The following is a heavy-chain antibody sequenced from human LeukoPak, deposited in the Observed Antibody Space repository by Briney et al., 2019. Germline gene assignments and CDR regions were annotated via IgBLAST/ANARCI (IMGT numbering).Heavy chain of an antibody. J-gene: IGHJ4*02. CDR2: IGGSGSPI. CDR1: GFTFSDCY. Sequence: GGSLRLSCAASGFTFSDCYMSWIRQAPGKGLEWVSYIGGSGSPIYYADSVKGRFTLSRDNAKNSLYLHMNSLRVEDTAVYYCARPTWLGYCSGGTCYRDYWGQGTLVTVSS. D-gene: IGHD2-15*01. V-gene: IGHV3-11*04. CDR3: ARPTWLGYCSGGTCYRDY.